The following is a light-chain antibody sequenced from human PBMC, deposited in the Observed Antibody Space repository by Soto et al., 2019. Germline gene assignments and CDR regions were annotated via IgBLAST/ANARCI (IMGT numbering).Light chain of an antibody. CDR3: CSFARSSTFYV. Sequence: QSALTQPASVSASPGQSITISCTGTSSDVGSSDLVSWYQHHPGKAPKLIIYEGSRRPSGVSGRFSGSKSGNTASLTISGLQADDEAEYYCCSFARSSTFYVFGTGTKVTVL. CDR2: EGS. J-gene: IGLJ1*01. V-gene: IGLV2-23*01. CDR1: SSDVGSSDL.